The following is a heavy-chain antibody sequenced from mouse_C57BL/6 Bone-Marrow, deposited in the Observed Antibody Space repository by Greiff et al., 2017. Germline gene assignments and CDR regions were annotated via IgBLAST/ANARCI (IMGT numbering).Heavy chain of an antibody. D-gene: IGHD1-1*01. CDR3: ARKGLRGADYFDY. J-gene: IGHJ2*01. CDR1: GYTFTSYW. V-gene: IGHV1-69*01. CDR2: IDPSDSYT. Sequence: QVQLQQPGAELVMPGASVKLSCKASGYTFTSYWMHWVKQRPGQGLEWIGEIDPSDSYTNYNQKFKGKSTLTVDKSSSTAYMQLSSLTSEDSAVYYCARKGLRGADYFDYWGQGTTLTVSS.